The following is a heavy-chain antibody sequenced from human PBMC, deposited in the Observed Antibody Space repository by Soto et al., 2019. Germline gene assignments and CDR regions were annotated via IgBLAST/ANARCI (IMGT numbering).Heavy chain of an antibody. CDR2: IKQDGSEK. D-gene: IGHD2-2*01. J-gene: IGHJ6*03. CDR1: GFTFSSYW. Sequence: GGSLRLSCAASGFTFSSYWMSWVRQAPGKGLEWVANIKQDGSEKYYVDSVKGRFTISRDNAKNSLYLQMNSLRAEDTAVYYCAREEYQLLWYYYYYYMDVWGKGTTVTVSS. CDR3: AREEYQLLWYYYYYYMDV. V-gene: IGHV3-7*01.